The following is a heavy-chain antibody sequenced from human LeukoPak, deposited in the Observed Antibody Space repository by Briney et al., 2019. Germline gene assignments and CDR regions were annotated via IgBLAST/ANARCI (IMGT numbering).Heavy chain of an antibody. V-gene: IGHV3-11*04. CDR2: ISSSGSTI. Sequence: GGSLRLSCAASGFTFSDYYMSWIRQAPGKGLEWVSYISSSGSTIYYADSVKGRLTISRDNSKSTLYLEINSLRVEDTARYYCGRAGNHLRNPSLQWLVRDWGQGTLVTVSS. CDR3: GRAGNHLRNPSLQWLVRD. J-gene: IGHJ4*02. D-gene: IGHD6-19*01. CDR1: GFTFSDYY.